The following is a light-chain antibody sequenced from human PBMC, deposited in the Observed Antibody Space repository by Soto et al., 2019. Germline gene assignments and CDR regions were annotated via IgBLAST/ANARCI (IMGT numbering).Light chain of an antibody. J-gene: IGKJ1*01. CDR2: GAS. V-gene: IGKV1-5*01. Sequence: DIQMPQSPPTLSASVGDRVTITCQASQSIRHYLAWYQQMPGKAPKLLIYGASTLQSGVPSRFSGSGSGTEFTITISSLQPDGFGTYFCQHHNSYAQTCGQGTKVEIK. CDR3: QHHNSYAQT. CDR1: QSIRHY.